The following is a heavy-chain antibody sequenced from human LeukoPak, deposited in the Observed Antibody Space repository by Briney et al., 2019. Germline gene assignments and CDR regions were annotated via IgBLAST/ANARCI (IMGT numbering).Heavy chain of an antibody. V-gene: IGHV4-39*07. D-gene: IGHD3-10*01. Sequence: SETLSLTCTVSGGSISGSSYYWGWIRQPPGKGLEWIGSIYYSGSTYYNPSLKSRVTISVDTSKNQFSLKLSSVTAADTAVYYCARDLRNWFDPWGQGTLVTVSS. CDR3: ARDLRNWFDP. CDR2: IYYSGST. CDR1: GGSISGSSYY. J-gene: IGHJ5*02.